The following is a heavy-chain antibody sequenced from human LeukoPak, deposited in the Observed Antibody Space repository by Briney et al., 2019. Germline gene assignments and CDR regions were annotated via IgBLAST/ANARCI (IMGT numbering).Heavy chain of an antibody. CDR1: GGSISGFY. CDR2: IYYSGST. CDR3: ARLSRIAAAGSYSYHSMDV. Sequence: SETLSLTCAVSGGSISGFYWSWIRQPPGKGLEWIGFIYYSGSTNYNPPLKSRLSISVDTSKNQFSLKLSSVTAADTAVYYCARLSRIAAAGSYSYHSMDVWGQGTTVTVSS. J-gene: IGHJ6*03. D-gene: IGHD6-13*01. V-gene: IGHV4-59*08.